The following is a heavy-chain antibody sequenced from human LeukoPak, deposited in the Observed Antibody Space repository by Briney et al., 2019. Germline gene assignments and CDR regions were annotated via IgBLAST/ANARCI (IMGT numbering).Heavy chain of an antibody. CDR1: GGSISSYY. Sequence: SETLSLTCTVSGGSISSYYWSWVRQPPGKGLEWIGYIYYSGSTNYNPSLKSRVTISVDTSKNQFSLKLSSVTAADTAVYYCAIHGSGFLSNFDYWGQGTLVTVSS. J-gene: IGHJ4*02. D-gene: IGHD3-10*01. CDR2: IYYSGST. V-gene: IGHV4-59*08. CDR3: AIHGSGFLSNFDY.